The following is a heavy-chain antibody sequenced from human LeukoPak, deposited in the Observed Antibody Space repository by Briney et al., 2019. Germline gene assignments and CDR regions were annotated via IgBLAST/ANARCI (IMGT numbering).Heavy chain of an antibody. Sequence: PSETLSLTCTVSGGSISSHYWSWIRQPAGKGLEWIGCIYTSGSTNYNPSLKSRVTMSVDTSKNQFSLKLSSVTAADTAVYYCARWTTVTTLRRYAFDIWGQGTMVTVSS. CDR3: ARWTTVTTLRRYAFDI. J-gene: IGHJ3*02. CDR1: GGSISSHY. V-gene: IGHV4-4*07. D-gene: IGHD4-17*01. CDR2: IYTSGST.